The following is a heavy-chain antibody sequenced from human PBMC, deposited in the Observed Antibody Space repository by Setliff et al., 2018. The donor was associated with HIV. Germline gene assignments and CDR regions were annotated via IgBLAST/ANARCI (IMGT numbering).Heavy chain of an antibody. V-gene: IGHV4-61*09. CDR2: IYTSGST. D-gene: IGHD3-10*01. CDR3: ARVEYYGSGSYYYNWYFDL. CDR1: GGSISSGSYY. J-gene: IGHJ2*01. Sequence: SETLSLTCTVSGGSISSGSYYWSWIRQPAGKGLEWIGHIYTSGSTNYNPSLKSRVTISVDTSKNQFSLKLSSVTAADTAVYYCARVEYYGSGSYYYNWYFDLWGRGTLVTVSS.